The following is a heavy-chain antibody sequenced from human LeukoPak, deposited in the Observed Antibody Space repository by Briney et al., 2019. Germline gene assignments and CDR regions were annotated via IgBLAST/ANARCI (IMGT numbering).Heavy chain of an antibody. D-gene: IGHD6-13*01. CDR2: INHSGST. CDR1: GGSFSGYY. Sequence: SETLSLTCAVYGGSFSGYYWSWIRQPPGKGLEWIGEINHSGSTNYNPSLKSRVTISVDTSKNQFSLKLSSVTAADTAVYYCARGKGYSSSWTPNYYYYYYMDVWGKGTTVTVSS. V-gene: IGHV4-34*01. CDR3: ARGKGYSSSWTPNYYYYYYMDV. J-gene: IGHJ6*03.